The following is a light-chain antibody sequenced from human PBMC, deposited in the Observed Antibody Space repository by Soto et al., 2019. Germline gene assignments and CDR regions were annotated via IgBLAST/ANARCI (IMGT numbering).Light chain of an antibody. Sequence: EIVMTQSPATLSVSPGERATLSCRASQSVRSNLASYQQKPSKAPRLLIYGESTRATGIPARFSGSGSGTEFALTFSSLKSEDFAVYYCRQYNSWPMTFGQGTKVEIK. CDR2: GES. J-gene: IGKJ1*01. V-gene: IGKV3-15*01. CDR1: QSVRSN. CDR3: RQYNSWPMT.